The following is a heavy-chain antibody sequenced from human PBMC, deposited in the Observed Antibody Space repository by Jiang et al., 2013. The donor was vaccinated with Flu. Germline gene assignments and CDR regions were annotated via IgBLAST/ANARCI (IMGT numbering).Heavy chain of an antibody. V-gene: IGHV4-31*03. CDR3: AREDDSSGYLDY. D-gene: IGHD3-22*01. Sequence: SLTCTVSGGSISSGGYYWSWIRQHPGKGLEWIGYIYYSGSTYYNPSLKSRVTISVDTSKNQFSLKLSSVTAADTAVYYCAREDDSSGYLDYVGPGNPGHRLL. CDR2: IYYSGST. J-gene: IGHJ4*02. CDR1: GGSISSGGYY.